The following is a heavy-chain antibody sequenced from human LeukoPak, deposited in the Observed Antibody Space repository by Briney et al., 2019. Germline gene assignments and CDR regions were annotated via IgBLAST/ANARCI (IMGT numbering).Heavy chain of an antibody. CDR2: IYYSGST. D-gene: IGHD5-12*01. CDR3: ARSCRILDIVATIRARLGGNGFDI. CDR1: GGSISSSSYY. V-gene: IGHV4-39*07. J-gene: IGHJ3*02. Sequence: SETLPLTCTVSGGSISSSSYYWGWIRQPPGKGLEWIGSIYYSGSTYYNPSLKSRVTISVDTSKNQFSLKLSSVTAADKAVYYCARSCRILDIVATIRARLGGNGFDIWGQGTMVTVSS.